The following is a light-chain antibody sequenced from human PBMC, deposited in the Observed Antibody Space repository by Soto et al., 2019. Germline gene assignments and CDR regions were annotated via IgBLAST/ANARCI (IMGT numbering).Light chain of an antibody. V-gene: IGKV1-13*02. J-gene: IGKJ4*01. CDR3: QQTKSYPST. CDR1: QDISSS. CDR2: GAS. Sequence: AIQLTQSPSSLSASVGDRVTITCRASQDISSSLAWYQQKAGKAPKLLIYGASILQSGVPSGFNGSGFGTDFTLTISSLRAEDFAIYFCQQTKSYPSTFGGGTRVEI.